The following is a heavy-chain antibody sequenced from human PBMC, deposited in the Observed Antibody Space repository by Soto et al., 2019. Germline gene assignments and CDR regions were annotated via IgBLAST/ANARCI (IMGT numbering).Heavy chain of an antibody. V-gene: IGHV3-23*01. CDR2: TTNTGGTT. CDR1: EDSFDNSA. D-gene: IGHD1-1*01. J-gene: IGHJ5*02. Sequence: ELQLLESGGGLAHQGESLTLSCAASEDSFDNSAMTLVRQAPGKGLEWVSTTTNTGGTTHYADSVQGRFTVSRDNFRNPLCLLMNSLRAEATAVYYCAKLRRGATGTEGFHPWGQGTMVTVSS. CDR3: AKLRRGATGTEGFHP.